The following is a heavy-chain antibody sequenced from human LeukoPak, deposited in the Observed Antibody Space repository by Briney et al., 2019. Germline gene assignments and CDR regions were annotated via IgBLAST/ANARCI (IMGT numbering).Heavy chain of an antibody. D-gene: IGHD4-17*01. CDR1: GGSISSTTYY. Sequence: SETLSLTCTVSGGSISSTTYYWGWIRQPPGKGLEWIGSIYYSGSTYYNPSLTGRVTISVDTSKNQFSLRLSSVTAADTAMYYCASLYGDNVEIDYWGQGTRVTVAS. CDR3: ASLYGDNVEIDY. V-gene: IGHV4-39*01. J-gene: IGHJ4*02. CDR2: IYYSGST.